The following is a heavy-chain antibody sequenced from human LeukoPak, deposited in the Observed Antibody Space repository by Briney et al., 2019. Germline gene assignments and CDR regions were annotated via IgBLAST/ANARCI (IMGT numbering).Heavy chain of an antibody. CDR1: GFTFRSHW. D-gene: IGHD5-12*01. Sequence: GGSLRLSCAASGFTFRSHWMHWVRQAPGKGLIWVSRIDGDESATYYGDSVKGRFTISRDNAKNTLYLQMNSLRVEDTAVYYCARGRNGGYSGYDPSDYWGQGTLVTVSS. J-gene: IGHJ4*02. CDR3: ARGRNGGYSGYDPSDY. V-gene: IGHV3-74*01. CDR2: IDGDESAT.